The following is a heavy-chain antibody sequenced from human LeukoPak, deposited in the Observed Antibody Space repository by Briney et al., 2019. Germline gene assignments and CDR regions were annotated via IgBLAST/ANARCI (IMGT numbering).Heavy chain of an antibody. CDR1: GFTFSRFN. Sequence: PGGSLRLSCAASGFTFSRFNMNWVRQARGRGLEWVTSISSRSSYIYYADSVKGRFTISRDNAKNSLLLKVNSQRGGDTSVFYCAKPRGYSGYDLAYYFDYWGQGTLVTLSS. CDR3: AKPRGYSGYDLAYYFDY. CDR2: ISSRSSYI. D-gene: IGHD5-12*01. V-gene: IGHV3-21*01. J-gene: IGHJ4*02.